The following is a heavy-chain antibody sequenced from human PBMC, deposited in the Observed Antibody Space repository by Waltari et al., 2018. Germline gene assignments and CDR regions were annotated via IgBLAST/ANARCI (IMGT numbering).Heavy chain of an antibody. CDR1: GGSISSYY. Sequence: QVQLQESGPGLVKPSETLSLTCTVSGGSISSYYWSWLRQPPGTGLEWIGYIYYSGSTNYNPSLKSRVTISVDTSKNQFSLKLSSVTAADTAVYYCARGTTYYYDSSGYYLDAFDIWGQGTMVTVSS. D-gene: IGHD3-22*01. J-gene: IGHJ3*02. CDR3: ARGTTYYYDSSGYYLDAFDI. CDR2: IYYSGST. V-gene: IGHV4-59*01.